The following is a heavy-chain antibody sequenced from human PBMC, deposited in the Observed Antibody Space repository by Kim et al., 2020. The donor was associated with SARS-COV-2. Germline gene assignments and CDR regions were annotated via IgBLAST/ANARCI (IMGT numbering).Heavy chain of an antibody. CDR2: ISWNSGSI. CDR3: AKGRRRVTTDSLFYYYGMDV. V-gene: IGHV3-9*01. CDR1: GFTFGDYA. J-gene: IGHJ6*02. Sequence: GGSLRLSCAASGFTFGDYAMHWVRQAPGKGLEWVSGISWNSGSIGYADSVKGRFTISRDNAKNSLYLQMNSLRAEDTALYYCAKGRRRVTTDSLFYYYGMDVWGQGTTVTVSS. D-gene: IGHD4-17*01.